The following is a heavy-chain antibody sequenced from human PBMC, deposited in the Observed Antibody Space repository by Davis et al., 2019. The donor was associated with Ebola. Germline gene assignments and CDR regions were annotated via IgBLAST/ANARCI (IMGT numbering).Heavy chain of an antibody. D-gene: IGHD1-26*01. CDR2: IYYRGST. V-gene: IGHV4-59*08. Sequence: SETLSLTCTVSGGSVSNYYWSWIRQPPGKGLEWIGYIYYRGSTNYNPSLKSRVTISVDTSKNQFSLKLSSVTAADTAVYYCAALSGSYVGVNYWGQGTLVTVSS. CDR1: GGSVSNYY. CDR3: AALSGSYVGVNY. J-gene: IGHJ4*02.